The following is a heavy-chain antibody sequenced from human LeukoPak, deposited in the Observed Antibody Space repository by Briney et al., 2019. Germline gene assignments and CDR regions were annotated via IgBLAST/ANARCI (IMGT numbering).Heavy chain of an antibody. V-gene: IGHV1-18*01. J-gene: IGHJ4*02. D-gene: IGHD1-1*01. Sequence: ASVKVSCKASGYTFTSYGISWVRQAPGQGLEWMGWISAYNSDTNYAQMLPGRLTLTTDTSTSTVYMELRSLRSDDTAVYYCARGNEHYDYWGQGTPVTVSS. CDR1: GYTFTSYG. CDR3: ARGNEHYDY. CDR2: ISAYNSDT.